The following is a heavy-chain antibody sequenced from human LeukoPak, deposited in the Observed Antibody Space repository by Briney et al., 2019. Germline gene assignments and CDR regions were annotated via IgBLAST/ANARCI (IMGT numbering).Heavy chain of an antibody. Sequence: PGGSLRLSCTASGFTFGDYAMSWVRQAPGKGLEWVGFIRSKAYGGTTEYAASVKGRFTISRDDSKGIAYLQMNSLKTEDTAVYYCTRVMRPRHLYYYYGMDVWGQGTTVTVSS. J-gene: IGHJ6*02. CDR1: GFTFGDYA. CDR3: TRVMRPRHLYYYYGMDV. D-gene: IGHD3-3*02. CDR2: IRSKAYGGTT. V-gene: IGHV3-49*04.